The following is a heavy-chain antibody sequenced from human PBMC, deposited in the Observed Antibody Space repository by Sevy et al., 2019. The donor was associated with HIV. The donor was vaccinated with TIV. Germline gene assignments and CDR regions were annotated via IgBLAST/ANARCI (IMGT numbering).Heavy chain of an antibody. J-gene: IGHJ4*02. Sequence: GGSLRLSCAASGLTFTEFVMSWVRQAPGKGLEWVSPINSGGGSTYYADSVKGRFTISRDNSQNTLDLQMNSLRAEDTAVYYCAKDVVGGYYDSSGYSDHRGQGTLVTVSS. CDR1: GLTFTEFV. CDR3: AKDVVGGYYDSSGYSDH. D-gene: IGHD3-22*01. CDR2: INSGGGST. V-gene: IGHV3-23*01.